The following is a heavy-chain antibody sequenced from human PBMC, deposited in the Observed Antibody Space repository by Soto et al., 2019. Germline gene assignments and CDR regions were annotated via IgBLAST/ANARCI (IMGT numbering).Heavy chain of an antibody. J-gene: IGHJ3*02. CDR1: GCTFSRYW. D-gene: IGHD5-18*01. V-gene: IGHV3-7*01. CDR3: ARGDTPMITGMDSFDI. CDR2: IKQDGTEK. Sequence: VGSLRLSCAASGCTFSRYWMNWVRQSPGKGLEWVANIKQDGTEKNYVDSVKGRFTISRDNARNSLYLQMDSLRAEDTAVYFCARGDTPMITGMDSFDIWGQGTMVTVSS.